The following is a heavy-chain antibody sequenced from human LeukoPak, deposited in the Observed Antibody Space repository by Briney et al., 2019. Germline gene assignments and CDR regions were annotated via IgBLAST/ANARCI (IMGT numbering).Heavy chain of an antibody. V-gene: IGHV4-39*01. CDR2: IYYSGST. CDR1: GGSISSSSYY. Sequence: SETLSLTCTVSGGSISSSSYYWGWIRQPPGKGLEWIGSIYYSGSTYYNPSLRSRVTISVDTSKNQFSLKLSSVTAADTAVYYCARHRNEYDYGDYQVIDYWGQGTLVTVSS. J-gene: IGHJ4*02. D-gene: IGHD4-17*01. CDR3: ARHRNEYDYGDYQVIDY.